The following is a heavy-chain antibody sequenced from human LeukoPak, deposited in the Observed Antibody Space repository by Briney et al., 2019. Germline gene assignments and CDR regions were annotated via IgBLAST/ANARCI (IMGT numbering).Heavy chain of an antibody. V-gene: IGHV4-34*01. CDR2: INHSGST. CDR1: GGSLSGYY. Sequence: SETLSLTCAVYGGSLSGYYWSWIRQPPGKGLEWIGEINHSGSTNYNPSLKSRVTISVDTSKNQFSLKLSSVTAADTAVYYCARGRRYYYYDSSGYNYFDYWGQGTLVTVSS. D-gene: IGHD3-22*01. J-gene: IGHJ4*02. CDR3: ARGRRYYYYDSSGYNYFDY.